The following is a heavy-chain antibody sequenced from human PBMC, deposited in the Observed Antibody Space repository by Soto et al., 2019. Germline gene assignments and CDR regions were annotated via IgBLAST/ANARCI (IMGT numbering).Heavy chain of an antibody. V-gene: IGHV4-39*07. CDR2: IYHSETN. D-gene: IGHD2-8*01. CDR3: ARLTGFFTIRPFDP. J-gene: IGHJ5*02. CDR1: GGSISSGDYY. Sequence: PEPRSRTYTDPGGSISSGDYYRLQMRHPPGKGLEWIGEIYHSETNNYNPSLTGRVTMSIDKSKNQFSLNLTSVTAADTAVYYCARLTGFFTIRPFDPWGQGTLVIVSS.